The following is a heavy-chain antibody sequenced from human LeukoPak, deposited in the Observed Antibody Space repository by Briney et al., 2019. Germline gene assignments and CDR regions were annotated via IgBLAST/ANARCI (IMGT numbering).Heavy chain of an antibody. CDR3: AKALPVLRVVPPDY. J-gene: IGHJ4*02. D-gene: IGHD2-2*01. V-gene: IGHV3-30*02. CDR1: GFTFSSYG. Sequence: GGSLRLSCAASGFTFSSYGMHWVRQAPGKGLEWVAFIRYDGSNKYYADSVKGRFTISRDNSKNTPYLQMNSLRAEDTAVYYCAKALPVLRVVPPDYWGQGTLVTVSS. CDR2: IRYDGSNK.